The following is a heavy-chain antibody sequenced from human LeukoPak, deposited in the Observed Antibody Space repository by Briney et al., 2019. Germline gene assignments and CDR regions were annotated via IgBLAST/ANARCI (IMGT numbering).Heavy chain of an antibody. CDR1: GGSISSSSYY. Sequence: SETLSLTCTVSGGSISSSSYYWSWIRQPPGKGLEWIGYIYYSGSTNYNPSLKSRVTISVDTSKNQFSLKLSSVTAADTAVYYCARQKWRHDAFDIWGQGTMVTVSS. V-gene: IGHV4-61*05. CDR2: IYYSGST. CDR3: ARQKWRHDAFDI. J-gene: IGHJ3*02. D-gene: IGHD5-12*01.